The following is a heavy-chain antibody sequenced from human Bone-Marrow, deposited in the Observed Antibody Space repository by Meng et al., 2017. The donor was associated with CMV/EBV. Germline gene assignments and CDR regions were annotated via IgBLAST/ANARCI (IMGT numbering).Heavy chain of an antibody. V-gene: IGHV5-51*01. CDR1: GYSFITYW. Sequence: KVSCKAYGYSFITYWIGWVRQMPGQGLEWMGITYPGGSDTRYSPSFEGQVTISADKSISTAYLQWSSLKASDTAMYYCARRSSTSLEGAFDIWGQGTMVTVSS. J-gene: IGHJ3*02. CDR3: ARRSSTSLEGAFDI. D-gene: IGHD2-2*01. CDR2: TYPGGSDT.